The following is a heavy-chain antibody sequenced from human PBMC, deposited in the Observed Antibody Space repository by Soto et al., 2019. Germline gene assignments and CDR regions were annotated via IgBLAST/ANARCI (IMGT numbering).Heavy chain of an antibody. V-gene: IGHV1-69*13. CDR1: GGTFSSYA. J-gene: IGHJ4*02. Sequence: ASVKVSCKASGGTFSSYAISWVRQAPGQGLEWMGGIIPIFGTANYAQKFQGRVTITADESTSTAYMELSSLRSEDTAVYYCARSTLSLGARLGLPSDYSGPGTLATVSS. D-gene: IGHD3-16*01. CDR2: IIPIFGTA. CDR3: ARSTLSLGARLGLPSDY.